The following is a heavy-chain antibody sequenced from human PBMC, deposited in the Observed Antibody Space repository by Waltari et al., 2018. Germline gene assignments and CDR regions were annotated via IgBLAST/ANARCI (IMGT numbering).Heavy chain of an antibody. CDR2: INHSGST. CDR1: GGSFSGYY. Sequence: QVQLQQWGAGLLKPSETLSLTCAVYGGSFSGYYWSWIRQPPGKVLEWIGEINHSGSTNYNPSLKSRVTISVDTSKNQFSLKLSSVTAADTAVYYCARHTPSIAARTFDYWGQGTLVTVSS. J-gene: IGHJ4*02. CDR3: ARHTPSIAARTFDY. V-gene: IGHV4-34*01. D-gene: IGHD6-6*01.